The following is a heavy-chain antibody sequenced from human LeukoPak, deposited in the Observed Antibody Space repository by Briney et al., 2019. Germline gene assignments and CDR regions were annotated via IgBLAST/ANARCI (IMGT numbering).Heavy chain of an antibody. Sequence: GASVKVSCKASGYTFTGYYMHWVRQAPGQGLECMGWINPNSAYTNYAQKFQDRVTMTRDTSISTAYMELSSLRSDDTAVYYCARRYCSSTSSTVCAFDIWGQGTMVTVSS. CDR2: INPNSAYT. V-gene: IGHV1-2*02. CDR1: GYTFTGYY. J-gene: IGHJ3*02. D-gene: IGHD2-2*01. CDR3: ARRYCSSTSSTVCAFDI.